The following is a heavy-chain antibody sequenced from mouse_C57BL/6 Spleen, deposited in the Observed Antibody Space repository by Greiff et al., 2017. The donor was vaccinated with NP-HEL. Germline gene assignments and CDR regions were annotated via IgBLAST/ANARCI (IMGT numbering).Heavy chain of an antibody. J-gene: IGHJ4*01. Sequence: EVMLVESGEGLVKPGGSLKLSCAASGFTFSSYAMSWVRQTPEKRLEWVAYISSGGDYIYYADTVKGRFTISRDNARNTLYLQMSSLKSEDTAMYYCTRDPVVRGYYYAMDYWGQGTSVTVSS. V-gene: IGHV5-9-1*02. CDR3: TRDPVVRGYYYAMDY. CDR1: GFTFSSYA. CDR2: ISSGGDYI. D-gene: IGHD1-1*01.